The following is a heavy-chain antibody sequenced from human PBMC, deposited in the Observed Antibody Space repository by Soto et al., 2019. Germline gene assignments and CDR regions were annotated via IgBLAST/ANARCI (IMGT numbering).Heavy chain of an antibody. CDR2: ISSSSSTI. D-gene: IGHD2-2*01. Sequence: PGGSLRLSCAASGFTFSTYSMNWVRQAPGKGLEWVSYISSSSSTIYYADSVKGRFTISRDNAKNSLYLQMNSLRDEDPTLYYCNKDHGDCSSTSCYPDYWGQGTLVTVSS. CDR1: GFTFSTYS. V-gene: IGHV3-48*02. J-gene: IGHJ4*02. CDR3: NKDHGDCSSTSCYPDY.